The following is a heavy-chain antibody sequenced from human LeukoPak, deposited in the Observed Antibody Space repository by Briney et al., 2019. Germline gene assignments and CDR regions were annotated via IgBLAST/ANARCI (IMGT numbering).Heavy chain of an antibody. CDR1: GGSISSSSYY. CDR3: ARFRGILRYFDWSPSEFDY. J-gene: IGHJ4*02. CDR2: IYYSGST. Sequence: SETLSLTCTVSGGSISSSSYYWGWIRQPPGKGLEWIGSIYYSGSTYYNPSLKSRVTISVDTSKNQFSLKLSSVTAADTAVYYCARFRGILRYFDWSPSEFDYWGQGTLVTVSS. D-gene: IGHD3-9*01. V-gene: IGHV4-39*07.